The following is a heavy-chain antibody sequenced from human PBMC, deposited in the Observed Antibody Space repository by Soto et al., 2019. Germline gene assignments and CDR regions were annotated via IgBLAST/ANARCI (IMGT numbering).Heavy chain of an antibody. CDR1: GFTFSSYG. D-gene: IGHD3-3*01. V-gene: IGHV3-33*01. J-gene: IGHJ3*02. CDR2: IWYDGSNK. Sequence: WGSLRLSCAASGFTFSSYGMHWVRQAPGKGLEWVAVIWYDGSNKYYADSVKGRFTISRDNSKNTLYLQMNSLRAEDTAVYYCARDPGREWLLSHDAFDIWGQGTMVTVSS. CDR3: ARDPGREWLLSHDAFDI.